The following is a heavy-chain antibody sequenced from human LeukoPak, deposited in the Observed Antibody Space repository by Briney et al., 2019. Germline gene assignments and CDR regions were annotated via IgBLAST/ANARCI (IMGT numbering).Heavy chain of an antibody. J-gene: IGHJ6*02. D-gene: IGHD6-19*01. V-gene: IGHV3-30-3*01. CDR2: ISYDGSNK. CDR3: AKDIGEGIAVAGDYYGMDV. Sequence: PPGGSLRLSCAASGFTFSSYAMHWVRQAPGKGLEWVAVISYDGSNKYYADSVKGRFTISRDNAKNSLYLQMNSLRAEDTALYYCAKDIGEGIAVAGDYYGMDVWGQGTTVTVSS. CDR1: GFTFSSYA.